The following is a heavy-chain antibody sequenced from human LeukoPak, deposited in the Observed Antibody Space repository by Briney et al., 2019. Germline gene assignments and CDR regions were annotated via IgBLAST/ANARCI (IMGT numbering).Heavy chain of an antibody. D-gene: IGHD6-13*01. CDR1: GYTFTSYG. CDR3: ARGVTFGSSWYGPYNWFDP. J-gene: IGHJ5*02. Sequence: ASVKVSCKASGYTFTSYGISWVRQAPGQGLEWMGWISAYNGNTNYAQKLQGSVTMTTDTSTSTAYMELRSLRSDDTAVYYCARGVTFGSSWYGPYNWFDPWGQGTLVTVSS. V-gene: IGHV1-18*04. CDR2: ISAYNGNT.